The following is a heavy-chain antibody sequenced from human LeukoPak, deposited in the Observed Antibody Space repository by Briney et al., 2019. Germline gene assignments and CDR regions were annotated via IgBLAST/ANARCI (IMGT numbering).Heavy chain of an antibody. V-gene: IGHV4-34*01. Sequence: SETLSLTCVVYGESFSGYSWSWIRQPPGKGLGWIGEINQRRNTNYNPSLKSRVTISIDTSKNQFSLKLSSVTAADMAVYYCARHGWHAWYFDLWGRGTLVTVSS. J-gene: IGHJ2*01. CDR2: INQRRNT. CDR3: ARHGWHAWYFDL. CDR1: GESFSGYS. D-gene: IGHD6-19*01.